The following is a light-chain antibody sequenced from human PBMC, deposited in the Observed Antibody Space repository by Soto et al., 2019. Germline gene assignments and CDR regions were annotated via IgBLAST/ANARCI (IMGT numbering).Light chain of an antibody. CDR2: GAS. J-gene: IGKJ1*01. Sequence: RGMTQSPATLSVSPGERASLSCRASQSVTTNFAWYRQKPGQSPRLLIYGASIRATGITARFSGSGSGTEFTLTISSLQSEDFAVYYCQQYNNWPPTFGQGTKVEIK. V-gene: IGKV3-15*01. CDR1: QSVTTN. CDR3: QQYNNWPPT.